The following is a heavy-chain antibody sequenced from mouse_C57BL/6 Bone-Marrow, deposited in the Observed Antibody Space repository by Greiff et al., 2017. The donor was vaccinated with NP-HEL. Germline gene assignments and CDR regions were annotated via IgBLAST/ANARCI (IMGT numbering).Heavy chain of an antibody. CDR2: ISGGGGNT. CDR3: ARHSAYYSKTWFAY. D-gene: IGHD2-5*01. Sequence: EVTLVESGGGLVKPGGSLKLSCAASGFTFSSYTMSWVRQTPEKRLEWVATISGGGGNTYYPDSVKGRFTISRDNAKNTLYLPMSSLRSEDTAVYYCARHSAYYSKTWFAYWGQGTLVTVSA. J-gene: IGHJ3*01. CDR1: GFTFSSYT. V-gene: IGHV5-9*01.